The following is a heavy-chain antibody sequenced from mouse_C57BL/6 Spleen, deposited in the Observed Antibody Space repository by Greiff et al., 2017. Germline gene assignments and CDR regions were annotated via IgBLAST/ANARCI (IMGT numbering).Heavy chain of an antibody. CDR2: IYPRSGNT. V-gene: IGHV1-81*01. Sequence: QVQLQQSGAELARPGASVKLSCKASGYTFTSYGISWVKQRTGQGLEWIGEIYPRSGNTYYNEKFKGKATLTADKSSSTAYMELRSLTSEDSAVYFCARRFYYGSSYGGDYAMDYWGQGTSVTVSS. D-gene: IGHD1-1*01. J-gene: IGHJ4*01. CDR1: GYTFTSYG. CDR3: ARRFYYGSSYGGDYAMDY.